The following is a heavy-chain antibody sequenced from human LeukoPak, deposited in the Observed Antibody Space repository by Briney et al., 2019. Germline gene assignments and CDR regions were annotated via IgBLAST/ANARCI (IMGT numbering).Heavy chain of an antibody. D-gene: IGHD6-19*01. Sequence: ASVKVSCKASGYTFTSYGISWVRQAPGQGLEWMGWISAYNGNTNYAQKLQGRVTMTTDTSTSTAYMELRSLRSDDTAVYYCARDQADDDSSIAVAGNFDYWGQGTLVTVSP. CDR2: ISAYNGNT. CDR1: GYTFTSYG. J-gene: IGHJ4*02. V-gene: IGHV1-18*01. CDR3: ARDQADDDSSIAVAGNFDY.